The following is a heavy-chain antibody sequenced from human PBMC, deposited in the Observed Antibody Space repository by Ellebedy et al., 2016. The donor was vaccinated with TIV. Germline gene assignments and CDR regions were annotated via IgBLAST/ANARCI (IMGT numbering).Heavy chain of an antibody. J-gene: IGHJ5*02. V-gene: IGHV1-18*04. CDR1: GYPFPNYG. D-gene: IGHD3-10*01. Sequence: AASVKVSCKASGYPFPNYGVSWVRQAPGQGLEWVGWISAYNGNTKYGQKFQGRISLTTDTSMGTAYMELRSLRSDDTGVYFCARGLIFRGLIITKFDPWGQGTLVTVSS. CDR3: ARGLIFRGLIITKFDP. CDR2: ISAYNGNT.